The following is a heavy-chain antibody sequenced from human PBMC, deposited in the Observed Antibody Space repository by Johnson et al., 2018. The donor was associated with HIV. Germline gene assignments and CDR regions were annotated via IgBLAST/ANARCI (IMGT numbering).Heavy chain of an antibody. D-gene: IGHD5-18*01. J-gene: IGHJ3*01. CDR1: GFTFSSYA. CDR3: ASEYSYGSHDALDL. CDR2: ISYDGSNK. Sequence: QVQLVESGGGVVQPGRSLRLSCAASGFTFSSYAMHWVRQAPGKGLEWVAVISYDGSNKYYADSVKGRFTISRDNSKNTLYLQMNSLRAEDTAVYYCASEYSYGSHDALDLWGQGTMVTVSS. V-gene: IGHV3-30-3*01.